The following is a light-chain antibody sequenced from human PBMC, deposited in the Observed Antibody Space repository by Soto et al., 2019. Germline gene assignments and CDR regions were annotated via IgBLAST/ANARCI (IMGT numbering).Light chain of an antibody. CDR2: DAS. CDR1: QIISSW. Sequence: DIQMTQSPSTLSASVGDRVTITCRASQIISSWLAWYQQKPGKAPKLLIYDASSLESGVPSRFSGSGSGTEFTLTISSLQPDEFATYYCQQYNTYSGTFGQGTKVESK. J-gene: IGKJ1*01. V-gene: IGKV1-5*01. CDR3: QQYNTYSGT.